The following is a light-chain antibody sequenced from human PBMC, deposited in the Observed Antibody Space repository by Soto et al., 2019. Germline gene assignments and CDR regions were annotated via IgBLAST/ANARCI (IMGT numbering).Light chain of an antibody. CDR1: RSVSTN. CDR2: GAS. CDR3: QQYDKSLPPVT. J-gene: IGKJ4*01. V-gene: IGKV3-15*01. Sequence: DIILTQSAASVSVSPGERATLSCRASRSVSTNLAWYQHKHGQAPRLLIYGASTRVTDIPARFSGSGSGTDFTLTINYLKSEDFGVYYCQQYDKSLPPVTFGGGTKVEI.